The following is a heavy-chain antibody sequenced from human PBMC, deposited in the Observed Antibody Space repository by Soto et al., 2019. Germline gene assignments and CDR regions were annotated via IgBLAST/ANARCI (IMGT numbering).Heavy chain of an antibody. CDR2: IYYSGST. CDR1: GGSLSSSSYY. J-gene: IGHJ6*02. CDR3: ARILYCSSTSCLRRGYYYYGMDV. D-gene: IGHD2-2*01. V-gene: IGHV4-39*01. Sequence: SETLSLTCTVSGGSLSSSSYYWGWIRQPPGKGLEWIGSIYYSGSTYYNPSLKSRVTISADTSKNQFSLKLSSVTAADTAVYYCARILYCSSTSCLRRGYYYYGMDVWGQGTTVTVSS.